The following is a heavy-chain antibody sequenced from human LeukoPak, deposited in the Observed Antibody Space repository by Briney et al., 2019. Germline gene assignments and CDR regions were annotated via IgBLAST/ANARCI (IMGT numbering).Heavy chain of an antibody. D-gene: IGHD4-11*01. CDR2: IYSGGST. CDR3: GRVDYRILGYHYGMDV. V-gene: IGHV3-53*01. CDR1: GFSVNTNY. Sequence: PGGSLRLSCAASGFSVNTNYMNWVRQAPGKGLEWVSVIYSGGSTYYADSVKGRFTIFRDNSKNSLYLQMNSLRAEDTAVYYCGRVDYRILGYHYGMDVWGQGTTVTVSS. J-gene: IGHJ6*02.